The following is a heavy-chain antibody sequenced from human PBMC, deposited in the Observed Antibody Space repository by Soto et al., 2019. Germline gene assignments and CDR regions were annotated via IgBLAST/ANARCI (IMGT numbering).Heavy chain of an antibody. V-gene: IGHV1-69*13. CDR2: IIPIFGTA. D-gene: IGHD2-15*01. CDR1: GGTFSSYA. Sequence: SVKVSCKASGGTFSSYAISWVRQAPGQGLEWMGGIIPIFGTANYAQKFQGRVTITADESTSTAYMELSSLRSEDTAVYYCARGIDAYCSGGSCYVGPNRDYWGQGTLVTVSS. CDR3: ARGIDAYCSGGSCYVGPNRDY. J-gene: IGHJ4*02.